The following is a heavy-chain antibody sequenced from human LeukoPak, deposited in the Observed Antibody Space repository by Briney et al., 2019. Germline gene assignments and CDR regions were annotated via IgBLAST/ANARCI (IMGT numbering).Heavy chain of an antibody. CDR2: ISSSSSYI. Sequence: GGSLRLSCAASGFTFSSYSMNWVRQAPGKGLEWVSSISSSSSYIYYADSVKGRFTISRDNAKSSLYLQMDSLRAEDTAVYYCARVRPAAIPIDAFDIWGQGTMVTVSS. V-gene: IGHV3-21*01. CDR3: ARVRPAAIPIDAFDI. J-gene: IGHJ3*02. CDR1: GFTFSSYS. D-gene: IGHD2-2*02.